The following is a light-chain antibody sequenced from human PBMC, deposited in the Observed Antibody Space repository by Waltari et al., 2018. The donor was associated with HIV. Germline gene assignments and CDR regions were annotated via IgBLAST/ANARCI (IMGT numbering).Light chain of an antibody. CDR1: RSDVGAYNL. J-gene: IGLJ2*01. CDR3: CAYAGSTTYVI. Sequence: QSALTQPASVSGSPGQSITISCTGTRSDVGAYNLVSLYQQHPGKAPKLIIYEVSKRPSGVSNRFSGSKSGNTASLTISGLQAEDEADYYCCAYAGSTTYVIFGGGTKLTVL. CDR2: EVS. V-gene: IGLV2-23*02.